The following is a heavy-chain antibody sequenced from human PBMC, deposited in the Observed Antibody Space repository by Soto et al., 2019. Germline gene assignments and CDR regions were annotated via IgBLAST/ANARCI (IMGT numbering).Heavy chain of an antibody. CDR3: ARLLWSRGDWFDP. CDR1: GGSISSYY. D-gene: IGHD3-10*01. V-gene: IGHV4-59*08. Sequence: QVQLQESGPGLVKPSETLSLTCTVSGGSISSYYWSWIRQPPGKGLEWIGYIYYSGSTNYNPSLKCPVTISVDTSKNQFSLKLSSVTAADTAVYYCARLLWSRGDWFDPWGQGTLVTVSS. CDR2: IYYSGST. J-gene: IGHJ5*02.